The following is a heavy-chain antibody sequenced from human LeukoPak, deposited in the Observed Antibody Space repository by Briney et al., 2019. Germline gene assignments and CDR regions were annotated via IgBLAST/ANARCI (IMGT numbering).Heavy chain of an antibody. Sequence: PGGSLRLSCAASGFTFDDYAMHWVRQAPGKGLEWVSGISWNSGSIGYADSVKGRFTISRDNAKNSLYLQMNSLRAEDTAVYYCARTYSSWFDYWGQGTLVTVSS. D-gene: IGHD6-6*01. CDR2: ISWNSGSI. J-gene: IGHJ4*02. CDR3: ARTYSSWFDY. V-gene: IGHV3-9*01. CDR1: GFTFDDYA.